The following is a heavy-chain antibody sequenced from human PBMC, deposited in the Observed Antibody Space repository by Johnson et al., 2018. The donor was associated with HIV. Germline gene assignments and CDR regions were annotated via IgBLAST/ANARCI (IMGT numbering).Heavy chain of an antibody. CDR2: IYSGGST. V-gene: IGHV3-66*01. CDR3: AREFGDLRAFDI. Sequence: VQLVESGGGLVQPGGSLRLSCAASGFTVSSIYMSWVRQAPGKGLEWVSIIYSGGSTYYADSVKGRFTISRDNSKNTLYRQMNSLRATDTAVYYCAREFGDLRAFDIWGRGTMVTVSS. J-gene: IGHJ3*02. D-gene: IGHD3-16*01. CDR1: GFTVSSIY.